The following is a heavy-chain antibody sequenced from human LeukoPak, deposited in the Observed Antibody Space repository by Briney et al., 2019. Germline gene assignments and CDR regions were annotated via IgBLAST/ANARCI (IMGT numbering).Heavy chain of an antibody. CDR2: IYYSGTT. CDR1: GGSFSNYY. D-gene: IGHD4-17*01. CDR3: ARHSHPHDYGY. Sequence: SETLSLTCAVYGGSFSNYYWAWVRQPPGKGLEWIGSIYYSGTTYYNSSLKSRVTISVDTSKNQFALKLSPVTAADTAVYYCARHSHPHDYGYWGLGTLVTVSS. J-gene: IGHJ4*02. V-gene: IGHV4-39*01.